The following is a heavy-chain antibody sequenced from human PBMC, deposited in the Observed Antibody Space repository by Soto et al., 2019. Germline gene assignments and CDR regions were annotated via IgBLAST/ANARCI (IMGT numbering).Heavy chain of an antibody. D-gene: IGHD2-2*01. V-gene: IGHV4-59*01. J-gene: IGHJ3*02. CDR3: ARDAPWGYCSSTSCYDDAFDI. CDR1: GGSMCSYY. Sequence: SETLSLTNAVAGGSMCSYYWSWIRQPPGKGLELIGYIYYSGSTNYNPSLKSRVTISVDTSKNQFSLKLSSVTAADTAVYYCARDAPWGYCSSTSCYDDAFDIWGQGTMVTVSS. CDR2: IYYSGST.